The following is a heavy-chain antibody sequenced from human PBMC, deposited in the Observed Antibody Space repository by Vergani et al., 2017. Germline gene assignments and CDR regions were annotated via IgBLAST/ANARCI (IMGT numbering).Heavy chain of an antibody. CDR1: GFTFSNYG. J-gene: IGHJ4*02. Sequence: QVQLVESGGGVVQPGGSLRLSCGASGFTFSNYGMHWVRQAPGKGLEWVTFIRYAGSNTYYADSVKGRFTISRDNSKNTLFLQMNSLRTEDTAVYYCARDTVTVSRYFDSWGQGTLVTVS. CDR3: ARDTVTVSRYFDS. V-gene: IGHV3-30*02. CDR2: IRYAGSNT. D-gene: IGHD2-21*02.